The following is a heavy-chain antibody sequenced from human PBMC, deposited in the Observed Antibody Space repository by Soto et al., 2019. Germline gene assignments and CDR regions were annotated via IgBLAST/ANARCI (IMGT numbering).Heavy chain of an antibody. J-gene: IGHJ4*02. D-gene: IGHD3-10*01. CDR3: ARGPVLLWFGELLPTQYYYDSSGLDY. CDR2: INHSGST. CDR1: GGSFSGYY. Sequence: SETLSLTCAVYGGSFSGYYWSWIRQPPGKGLEWIGEINHSGSTNYNPSLKSRVTISVDTSKNQFSLKLSSVTAADTAVYYCARGPVLLWFGELLPTQYYYDSSGLDYWGQGTQVTVSS. V-gene: IGHV4-34*01.